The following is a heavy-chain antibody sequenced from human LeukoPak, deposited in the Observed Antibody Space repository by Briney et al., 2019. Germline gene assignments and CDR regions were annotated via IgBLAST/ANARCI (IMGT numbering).Heavy chain of an antibody. CDR1: GGSVSSSSYH. CDR2: IYYSGST. D-gene: IGHD6-19*01. CDR3: ARVEEQWLSIDY. J-gene: IGHJ4*02. Sequence: SETLSLTCTVSGGSVSSSSYHWGWIRQPPGKGLEWIGSIYYSGSTYYNPSLKSRVTISVDTSKNQFSLKLSSVTAADTAVYYCARVEEQWLSIDYWGQGTLVTVSS. V-gene: IGHV4-39*07.